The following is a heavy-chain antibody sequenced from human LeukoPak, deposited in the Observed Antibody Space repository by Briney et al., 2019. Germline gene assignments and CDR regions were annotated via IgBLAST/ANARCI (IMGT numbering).Heavy chain of an antibody. Sequence: PSETLSLTCAVSGGSISSGGYSYNWIRQPPGKTLEWIGSIYSSGGTYYNPSLKSRAIILIDTAKNHVSLNLSSVTAADTAVYYCARSDGYGLVGIWGQGTMVTVSS. CDR3: ARSDGYGLVGI. CDR1: GGSISSGGYS. D-gene: IGHD3-10*01. J-gene: IGHJ3*02. V-gene: IGHV4-39*07. CDR2: IYSSGGT.